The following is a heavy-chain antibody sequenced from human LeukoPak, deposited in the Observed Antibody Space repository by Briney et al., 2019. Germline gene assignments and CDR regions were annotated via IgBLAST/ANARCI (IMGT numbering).Heavy chain of an antibody. CDR2: IYSGGST. CDR1: GFTVSSNY. CDR3: ARDHQVVGSGYYD. J-gene: IGHJ4*02. D-gene: IGHD3-3*01. Sequence: GGSLRLYCAASGFTVSSNYMSWVRQAPGKGLEWVSVIYSGGSTYYADSVKGRFTISRDNSKNTLYLQMNSLRAEDTAVYYCARDHQVVGSGYYDWGQGTLVTVSS. V-gene: IGHV3-66*02.